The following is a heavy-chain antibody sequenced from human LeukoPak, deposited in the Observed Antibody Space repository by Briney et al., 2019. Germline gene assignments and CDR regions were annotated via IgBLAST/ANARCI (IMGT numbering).Heavy chain of an antibody. Sequence: GGSLRLSCAVSGVTVSSNYLSWVRQAPGKGLEWLSMMYSGGKTAYADSVKGRFTISRDNSKNTLYLQMNSLRAEDTAVYYCAKLAVLSYYYDSSVWFDPWGQGTLVTVSS. J-gene: IGHJ5*02. CDR3: AKLAVLSYYYDSSVWFDP. V-gene: IGHV3-53*01. CDR1: GVTVSSNY. CDR2: MYSGGKT. D-gene: IGHD3-22*01.